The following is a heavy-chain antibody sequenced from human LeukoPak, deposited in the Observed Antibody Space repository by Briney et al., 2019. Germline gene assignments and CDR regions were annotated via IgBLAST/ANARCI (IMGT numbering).Heavy chain of an antibody. V-gene: IGHV1-69*06. D-gene: IGHD4-23*01. CDR2: IIPIFGTA. Sequence: GASVKVSCKASGGTFSSYAISWVRQAPGQGLEWMGGIIPIFGTANYAQKFQGRVTITADKSTSTACMELSSLRSEDTAVYYCARDNSVEDTAWWFDPWGQGTLVTVSS. CDR1: GGTFSSYA. CDR3: ARDNSVEDTAWWFDP. J-gene: IGHJ5*02.